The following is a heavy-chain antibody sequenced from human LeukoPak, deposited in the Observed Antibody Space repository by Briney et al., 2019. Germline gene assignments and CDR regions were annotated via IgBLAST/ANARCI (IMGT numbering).Heavy chain of an antibody. V-gene: IGHV3-74*01. Sequence: PGGSLRLSCAASGFTFSSSWMHWVRQAPGKGLVWVSRINGDGSGAIYADSVKGRFTISRDNAQSTLYLQMNSLRAEDTAVYYCARGAYGSRYFDLWGRGTLVTVSS. CDR3: ARGAYGSRYFDL. CDR2: INGDGSGA. D-gene: IGHD1-26*01. CDR1: GFTFSSSW. J-gene: IGHJ2*01.